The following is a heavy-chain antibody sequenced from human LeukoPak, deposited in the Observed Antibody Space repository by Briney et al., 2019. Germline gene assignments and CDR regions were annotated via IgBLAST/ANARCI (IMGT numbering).Heavy chain of an antibody. CDR3: ARGYSSSWYFNWFDP. CDR1: GGSFSGYY. Sequence: SETLSLTCTVYGGSFSGYYWSWIRQPPGKGLEWIGEINHSGSTNYNPSLKSRVTISVDTSKNQFSLKLTSVTAADTAVYYCARGYSSSWYFNWFDPWGQGTLVTVSS. D-gene: IGHD6-13*01. J-gene: IGHJ5*02. CDR2: INHSGST. V-gene: IGHV4-34*01.